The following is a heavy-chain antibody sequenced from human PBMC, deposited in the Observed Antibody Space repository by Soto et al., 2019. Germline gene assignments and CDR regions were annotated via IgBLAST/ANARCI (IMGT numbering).Heavy chain of an antibody. CDR1: GYTFTSYA. CDR2: INAGNGNT. J-gene: IGHJ4*02. Sequence: GASVKVSCKASGYTFTSYAMHWVGQAPGQRLEWMGWINAGNGNTKYSQKFQGRVTITRDTSASTAYMELSSLRSEDTAVYYCARGITLPTPLDYWGQGTLVTVSS. CDR3: ARGITLPTPLDY. V-gene: IGHV1-3*01. D-gene: IGHD1-20*01.